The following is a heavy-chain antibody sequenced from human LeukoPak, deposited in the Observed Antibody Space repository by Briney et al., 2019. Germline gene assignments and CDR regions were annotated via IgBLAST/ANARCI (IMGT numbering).Heavy chain of an antibody. D-gene: IGHD3-22*01. J-gene: IGHJ4*02. CDR3: ARDGFSYSYDSSGYYYPAY. V-gene: IGHV3-48*01. CDR2: ITGSSSTI. CDR1: GFTFSSYS. Sequence: GGSLRLSCAASGFTFSSYSINWVRQAPGKGLEWVSFITGSSSTIFYADSVKGRFTISRDNAKNTLFLQMNSLRAEDTAVYYCARDGFSYSYDSSGYYYPAYWGQGTLVTVSS.